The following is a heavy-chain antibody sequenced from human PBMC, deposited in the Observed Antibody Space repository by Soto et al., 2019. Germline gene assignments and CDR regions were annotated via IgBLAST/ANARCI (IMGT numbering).Heavy chain of an antibody. CDR1: GFTFSSYA. CDR2: ISYDGSNK. J-gene: IGHJ4*02. V-gene: IGHV3-30-3*01. Sequence: PGCSLRLSCPAAGFTFSSYAMHWVRQAPGKGLEWVAVISYDGSNKYYADSVKGRFTISRDNSKNTLYLQMNSLRAEDTAVYYCARDRSTVGYFDYWGQGTLVTVSS. CDR3: ARDRSTVGYFDY. D-gene: IGHD4-4*01.